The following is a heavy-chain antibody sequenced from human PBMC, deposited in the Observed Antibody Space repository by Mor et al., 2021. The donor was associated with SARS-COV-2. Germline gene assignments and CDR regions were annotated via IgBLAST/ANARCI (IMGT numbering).Heavy chain of an antibody. J-gene: IGHJ4*02. Sequence: WVGRIKTKAEGGAADYAAPVKGRFTISRDDSKNTLYVEMNSLKIEDTAVYYCTFRMTATSRLYDYWGQGALVT. D-gene: IGHD2-21*02. V-gene: IGHV3-15*01. CDR2: IKTKAEGGAA. CDR3: TFRMTATSRLYDY.